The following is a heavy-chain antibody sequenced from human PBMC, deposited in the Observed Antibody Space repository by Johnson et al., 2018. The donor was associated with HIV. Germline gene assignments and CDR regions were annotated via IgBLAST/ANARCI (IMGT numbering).Heavy chain of an antibody. Sequence: QVQLVESGGGVVQPGRSLRLSCAASGFTFRTFPMHWVRQAPGKGLEWMAFISYNEDKKYYADSVKGRFTISRDNSKNILYLQMNSLRAEDTATYYCARGRGFHYYDSRDYSDDAFDIWGQGTMVTVSS. D-gene: IGHD3-22*01. CDR2: ISYNEDKK. J-gene: IGHJ3*02. CDR1: GFTFRTFP. CDR3: ARGRGFHYYDSRDYSDDAFDI. V-gene: IGHV3-30*04.